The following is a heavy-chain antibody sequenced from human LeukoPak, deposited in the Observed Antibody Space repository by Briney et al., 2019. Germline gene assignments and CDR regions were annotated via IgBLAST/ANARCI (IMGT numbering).Heavy chain of an antibody. CDR3: ARLGRRGYYDSSGYWYAFDI. J-gene: IGHJ3*02. D-gene: IGHD3-22*01. CDR1: GGSISSYY. CDR2: IYYSGST. V-gene: IGHV4-59*08. Sequence: KPSETLSLTCTVSGGSISSYYWSWIRQPPGKGLEWIGYIYYSGSTNYNPSLKSRVTISVDTSKNQFSLKLSSVTAADTAVYYCARLGRRGYYDSSGYWYAFDIWGQGTMVTVSS.